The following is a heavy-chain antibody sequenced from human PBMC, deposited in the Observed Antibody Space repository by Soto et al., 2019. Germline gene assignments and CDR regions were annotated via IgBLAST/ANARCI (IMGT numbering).Heavy chain of an antibody. D-gene: IGHD7-27*01. V-gene: IGHV3-48*02. CDR2: ISKSSGSI. Sequence: GGSLRLSCAASVFTFSDYTMNWVRQAPGKGLEWISYISKSSGSISYADSVKGRFTISRDNAKSSLYLQLNSLGDEDTAVYYCARDLNWGFDYWGHGTLVTVSS. J-gene: IGHJ4*01. CDR3: ARDLNWGFDY. CDR1: VFTFSDYT.